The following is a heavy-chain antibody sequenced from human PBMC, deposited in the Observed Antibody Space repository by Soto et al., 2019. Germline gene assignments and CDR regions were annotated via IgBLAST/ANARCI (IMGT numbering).Heavy chain of an antibody. Sequence: QVQLVESGGGVGQPGRSLRLSCAASGFTFSSYGMHWVRQAPGKGLEWVAVIWYDGSNKYYADSVKGRFTISRDNSKNTLYLQMNSLRAEDTAVYYCARDSSGYRSIDYWGQGTLVTVSS. V-gene: IGHV3-33*01. CDR3: ARDSSGYRSIDY. CDR1: GFTFSSYG. D-gene: IGHD3-22*01. J-gene: IGHJ4*02. CDR2: IWYDGSNK.